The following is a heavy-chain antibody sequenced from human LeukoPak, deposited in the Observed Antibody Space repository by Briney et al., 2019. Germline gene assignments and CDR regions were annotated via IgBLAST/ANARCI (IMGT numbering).Heavy chain of an antibody. D-gene: IGHD4-23*01. V-gene: IGHV1-2*02. CDR1: GYTFTGYY. CDR3: ARDGKGLRYYYYCMDV. J-gene: IGHJ6*03. Sequence: ASVKVSCKASGYTFTGYYMHWVRQAPGQGLEWMGWINPNSGGTNYAQKFQGRVTMTRDTSISTAYMELSRLRSDDTAVYYCARDGKGLRYYYYCMDVWGKGTTVTVSS. CDR2: INPNSGGT.